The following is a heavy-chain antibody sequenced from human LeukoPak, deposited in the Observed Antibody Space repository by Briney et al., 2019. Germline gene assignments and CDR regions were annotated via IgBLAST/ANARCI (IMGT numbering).Heavy chain of an antibody. CDR1: CGSISSYY. CDR3: ARAWATDYFDY. CDR2: MYYSGTI. Sequence: SETLSLTCTVSCGSISSYYWSWIRQPPGKGLEWIGYMYYSGTINYNPSLKSRVTISVDTSKNQFSLKLSSVTAADTAMYYCARAWATDYFDYWGQGTLVAVSS. V-gene: IGHV4-59*01. J-gene: IGHJ4*02.